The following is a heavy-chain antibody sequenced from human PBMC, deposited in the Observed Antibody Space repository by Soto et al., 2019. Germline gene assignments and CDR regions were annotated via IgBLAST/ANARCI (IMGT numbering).Heavy chain of an antibody. J-gene: IGHJ6*02. Sequence: EASVKVSCKASGGTFSSYAISWVQQAPGQGLEWMGGIIPIFGTANYAQKFQGRVTITADESTSTAYMELSSLRSEDTAVYYCATRTARASSTMIGYYYGMDVWGQGXTVTVYS. CDR3: ATRTARASSTMIGYYYGMDV. CDR2: IIPIFGTA. V-gene: IGHV1-69*13. D-gene: IGHD3-22*01. CDR1: GGTFSSYA.